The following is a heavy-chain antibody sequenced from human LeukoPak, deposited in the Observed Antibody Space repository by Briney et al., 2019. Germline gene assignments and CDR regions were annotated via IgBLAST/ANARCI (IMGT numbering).Heavy chain of an antibody. D-gene: IGHD2-21*02. CDR3: VRDRDWAFDY. J-gene: IGHJ4*02. CDR2: FDPDEGKV. V-gene: IGHV1-24*01. CDR1: GYRLTDLS. Sequence: ASVKVSCKVSGYRLTDLSMHWVRQVPGKGLQWMGGFDPDEGKVIYAQKFQGRVTMTEDTSTDTAYMDLSSLRSEDTAVYYCVRDRDWAFDYWGQGSLVTVSS.